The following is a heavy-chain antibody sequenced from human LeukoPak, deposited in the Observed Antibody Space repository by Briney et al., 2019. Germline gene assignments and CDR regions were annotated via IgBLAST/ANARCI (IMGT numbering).Heavy chain of an antibody. D-gene: IGHD5-18*01. V-gene: IGHV4-59*07. CDR3: ARGYSHPGY. CDR2: IYNSGTT. Sequence: SDTLSLTCTVSGGFISEYYWNWPRQPPGKGLEWIGYIYNSGTTNYNPSLKSRVTISVGSYKNQFSLKLTSVTAADTAVYDCARGYSHPGYWGQGTLVTVSS. CDR1: GGFISEYY. J-gene: IGHJ4*02.